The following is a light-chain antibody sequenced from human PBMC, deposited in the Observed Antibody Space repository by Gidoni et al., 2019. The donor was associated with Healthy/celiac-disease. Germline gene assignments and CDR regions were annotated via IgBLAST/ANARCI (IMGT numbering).Light chain of an antibody. Sequence: DIVITQSPDSLAVPLVDRATTNCKSSQSVLYSSNNKNYLDWYQQKPGQTPKLLIYWASTRESGVPDRFSGSGSGTDFTLTISRMQAEDVGVYYCQQDYNTSMYTFGQGTKLEIK. CDR1: QSVLYSSNNKNY. CDR3: QQDYNTSMYT. CDR2: WAS. J-gene: IGKJ2*01. V-gene: IGKV4-1*01.